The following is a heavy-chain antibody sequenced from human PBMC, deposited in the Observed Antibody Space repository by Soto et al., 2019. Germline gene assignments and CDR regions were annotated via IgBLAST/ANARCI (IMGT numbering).Heavy chain of an antibody. CDR2: IYNSGST. CDR3: ARRVPAADLYAMDV. J-gene: IGHJ6*02. Sequence: SETLSLTCTVSGASISSSYWSWIRQPPGKGLEWIGYIYNSGSTTYNPSLKSRVTISVDTSKNQFSLKLSSVTAADTAVYYCARRVPAADLYAMDVWGQGTTVTVSS. V-gene: IGHV4-59*08. D-gene: IGHD2-2*01. CDR1: GASISSSY.